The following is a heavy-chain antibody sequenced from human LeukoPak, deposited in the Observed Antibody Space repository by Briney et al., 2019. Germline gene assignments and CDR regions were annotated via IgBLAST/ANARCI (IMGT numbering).Heavy chain of an antibody. CDR3: ARLYCSGGSCYTDY. J-gene: IGHJ4*02. Sequence: SETLSLTCTVSGGSISSYYWSWIRQPAGKGLEWIGRIYTSGSTNYNPSLKSRVTMSVDTSKNQSSLKLSSVTAADTAVYYCARLYCSGGSCYTDYWGQGTLVTVSS. V-gene: IGHV4-4*07. CDR2: IYTSGST. D-gene: IGHD2-15*01. CDR1: GGSISSYY.